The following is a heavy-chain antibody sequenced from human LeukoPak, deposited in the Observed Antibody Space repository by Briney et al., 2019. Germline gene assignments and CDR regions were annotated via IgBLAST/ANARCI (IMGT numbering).Heavy chain of an antibody. CDR2: ISSSGSTI. CDR3: ARDAQYSSSWYSGYYYYYYMDV. V-gene: IGHV3-11*04. Sequence: GGSLRLSCAASGFTFSDYYMSWIRQAPGKGLEWVSYISSSGSTIYYADSVKGRFTISRDNAKNSLYLQMNSLRAEDTAVYYCARDAQYSSSWYSGYYYYYYMDVWGKGTTVTVSS. D-gene: IGHD6-13*01. J-gene: IGHJ6*03. CDR1: GFTFSDYY.